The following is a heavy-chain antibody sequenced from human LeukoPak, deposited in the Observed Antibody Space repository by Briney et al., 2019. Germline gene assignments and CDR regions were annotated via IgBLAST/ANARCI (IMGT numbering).Heavy chain of an antibody. D-gene: IGHD6-13*01. V-gene: IGHV1-2*02. CDR1: GYTFTGYY. CDR3: ARVREAAAGPNWFDP. CDR2: INPNSGGT. J-gene: IGHJ5*02. Sequence: ASAKVSCKASGYTFTGYYMHWVRQAPGQGLEWMGWINPNSGGTNDAQKFQGRVTMTRDTSISTAYMGLSRLRSDDTAVYYCARVREAAAGPNWFDPWGQGTLVTVSS.